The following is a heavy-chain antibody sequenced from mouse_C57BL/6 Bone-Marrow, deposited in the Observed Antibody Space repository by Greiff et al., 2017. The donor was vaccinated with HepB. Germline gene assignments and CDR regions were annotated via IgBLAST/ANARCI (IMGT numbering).Heavy chain of an antibody. CDR3: AREGGPNYYGSSHWYFDV. V-gene: IGHV5-16*01. D-gene: IGHD1-1*01. J-gene: IGHJ1*03. CDR1: GFTFSDYY. Sequence: EVKVVESEGGLVQPGSSMKLSCTASGFTFSDYYMAWVRQVPEKGLEWVANINYYGSSTYYLDSLKSRFIISRDNAKNILYLQMSSLKSEDTATYYCAREGGPNYYGSSHWYFDVWGTGTTVTVSS. CDR2: INYYGSST.